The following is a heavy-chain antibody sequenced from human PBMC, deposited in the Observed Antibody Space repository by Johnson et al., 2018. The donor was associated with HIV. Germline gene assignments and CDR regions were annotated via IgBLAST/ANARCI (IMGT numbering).Heavy chain of an antibody. CDR3: VRRFYDSSAFDI. CDR2: ISGSGGST. Sequence: VQLVESGGGLVQPGGSLRLSCAASGFTFSSYAMSWVRQAPGKGLEWVSAISGSGGSTYFTDSVRGRFTISRDNSRNTLFLQMNGLRAEDTGVYYCVRRFYDSSAFDIWGQGTLVTVSS. V-gene: IGHV3-23*04. CDR1: GFTFSSYA. D-gene: IGHD3-22*01. J-gene: IGHJ3*02.